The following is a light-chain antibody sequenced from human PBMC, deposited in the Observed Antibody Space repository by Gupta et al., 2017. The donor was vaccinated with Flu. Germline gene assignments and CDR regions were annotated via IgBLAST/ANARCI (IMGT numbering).Light chain of an antibody. CDR1: QRIGSS. CDR3: QQCSSLPKT. Sequence: PDFQSVTPKEKVNITCRASQRIGSSLHWYQQKPERSPKLLIKYASQYGSGVPSRFSGSGSGTEFTLTIKRLEAEDAATYYCQQCSSLPKTFGQGTKVEIK. J-gene: IGKJ1*01. CDR2: YAS. V-gene: IGKV6-21*01.